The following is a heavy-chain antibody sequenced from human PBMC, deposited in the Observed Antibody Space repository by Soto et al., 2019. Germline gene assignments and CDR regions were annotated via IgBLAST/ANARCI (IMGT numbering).Heavy chain of an antibody. CDR1: GFTFSSYA. CDR3: ASTLALYMVVAATPGWFDP. CDR2: ISGSGGST. D-gene: IGHD2-15*01. Sequence: GGSLRLSCAASGFTFSSYAMSWVRQAPGKGLEWVSAISGSGGSTYYADSVKGRFTISRDNSKNTLYLQMNSLRAEDTAVYYCASTLALYMVVAATPGWFDPWGQGTLVTVSS. J-gene: IGHJ5*02. V-gene: IGHV3-23*01.